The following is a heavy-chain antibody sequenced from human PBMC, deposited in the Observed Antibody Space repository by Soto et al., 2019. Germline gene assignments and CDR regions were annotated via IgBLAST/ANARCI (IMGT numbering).Heavy chain of an antibody. CDR2: IYYSGST. D-gene: IGHD6-19*01. V-gene: IGHV4-59*01. J-gene: IGHJ1*01. CDR1: GGSISSYY. CDR3: ARVIAVADSEYFQH. Sequence: PSETLSLTCTVSGGSISSYYWSWIRQPPGKGLEWIGYIYYSGSTNYNPSLKSRVTTSVDTSKNQFSLKLSSVTAADTAVYYCARVIAVADSEYFQHWGQGTLVTVSS.